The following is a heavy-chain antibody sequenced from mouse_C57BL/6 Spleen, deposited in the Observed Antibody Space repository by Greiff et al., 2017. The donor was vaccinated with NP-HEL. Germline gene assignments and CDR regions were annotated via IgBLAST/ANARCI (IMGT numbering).Heavy chain of an antibody. CDR2: ISYDGST. J-gene: IGHJ1*03. V-gene: IGHV3-6*01. CDR1: GYSITSGYY. D-gene: IGHD1-1*01. CDR3: ARGGYGSILWYFDV. Sequence: EVKLQESGPGLVKPSQSLSLTCSVTGYSITSGYYWNWIRQFPGNKLEWMGYISYDGSTNYNPSLKNRISITRDTSKNQFFLKLNAVTTEDTATYYCARGGYGSILWYFDVWGTGTTVTVSS.